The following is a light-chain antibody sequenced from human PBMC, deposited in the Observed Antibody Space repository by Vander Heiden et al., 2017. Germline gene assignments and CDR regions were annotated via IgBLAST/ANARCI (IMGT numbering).Light chain of an antibody. V-gene: IGKV2-28*01. CDR2: LGS. J-gene: IGKJ5*01. CDR1: QSLLHSNGYNY. Sequence: DIVMTQSPLSLPVTPGEPASISCRSSQSLLHSNGYNYLDWYLQKPGQSPQLLIYLGSNRASGVPDRFSGSGSGTDFTLKISRVEAEDVGVYYCMQALQTPNTFGQGTQLDIK. CDR3: MQALQTPNT.